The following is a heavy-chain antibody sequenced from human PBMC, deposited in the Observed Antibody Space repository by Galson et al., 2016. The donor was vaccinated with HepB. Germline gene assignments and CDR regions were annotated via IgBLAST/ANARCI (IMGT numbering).Heavy chain of an antibody. CDR3: ARETNSDWFFDL. Sequence: SLRLSCAASGFTFSSYSMNWVRQAPGKGLAWVSYISSSSRTIYYADSVKGRFTISRDNAKNSLDLQMHGLRAEDTAVYYCARETNSDWFFDLCGRGTLVTVSS. V-gene: IGHV3-48*01. J-gene: IGHJ2*01. CDR1: GFTFSSYS. D-gene: IGHD4-23*01. CDR2: ISSSSRTI.